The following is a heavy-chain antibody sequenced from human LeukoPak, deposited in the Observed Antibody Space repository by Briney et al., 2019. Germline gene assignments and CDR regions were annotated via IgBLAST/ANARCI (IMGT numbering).Heavy chain of an antibody. J-gene: IGHJ3*01. CDR3: ARAAYYVDDAFDL. CDR1: GFTIGSYW. Sequence: GGSLRLSCTGSGFTIGSYWMSWVRQAPGKGLEWVANIRQDGSEKYYVDSVKGRLTISRDNAKTSLYLQMNSLRAEDTGIYYCARAAYYVDDAFDLWGQGTMVTVSS. D-gene: IGHD2/OR15-2a*01. CDR2: IRQDGSEK. V-gene: IGHV3-7*01.